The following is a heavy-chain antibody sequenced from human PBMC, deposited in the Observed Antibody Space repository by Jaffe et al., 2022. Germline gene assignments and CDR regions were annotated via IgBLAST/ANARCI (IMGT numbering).Heavy chain of an antibody. CDR1: GYTFTSYA. J-gene: IGHJ3*02. CDR3: ARDGAEGYCSGGSCYHWANDAFDI. D-gene: IGHD2-15*01. Sequence: QVQLVQSGSELKKPGASVKVSCKASGYTFTSYAMNWVRQAPGQGLEWMGWINTNTGNPTYAQGFTGRFVFSLDTSVSTAYLQISSLKAEDTAVYYCARDGAEGYCSGGSCYHWANDAFDIWGQGTMVTVSS. V-gene: IGHV7-4-1*02. CDR2: INTNTGNP.